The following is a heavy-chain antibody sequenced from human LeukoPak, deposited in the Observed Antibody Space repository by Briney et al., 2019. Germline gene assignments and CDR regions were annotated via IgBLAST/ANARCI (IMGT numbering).Heavy chain of an antibody. V-gene: IGHV1-2*02. CDR3: ARDYYCSGGSCSDCFDP. J-gene: IGHJ5*02. Sequence: ASVKASCKTSGYTFTDYNMHWVRQAPGQGPEWMGWIDPNRGGTNYAQNFQGRVIMTTDTSTSTAYMELRSLRSDDTAVYYCARDYYCSGGSCSDCFDPWGQGTLVTVSS. CDR1: GYTFTDYN. D-gene: IGHD2-15*01. CDR2: IDPNRGGT.